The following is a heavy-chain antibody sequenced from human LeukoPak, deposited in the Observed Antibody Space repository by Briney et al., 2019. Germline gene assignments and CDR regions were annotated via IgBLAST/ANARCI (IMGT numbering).Heavy chain of an antibody. CDR3: ARVAAGSYWYSDL. V-gene: IGHV6-1*01. J-gene: IGHJ2*01. Sequence: SQTLSLTCAISGDNVSSNSAAWSWLRQSPSRGLEWLGRTYYRSKWYNDYVASVKSRITLNPDTSKNQFSLHLNSVTPEDTAVYYCARVAAGSYWYSDLWGRGTLVTVSS. CDR1: GDNVSSNSAA. CDR2: TYYRSKWYN. D-gene: IGHD6-19*01.